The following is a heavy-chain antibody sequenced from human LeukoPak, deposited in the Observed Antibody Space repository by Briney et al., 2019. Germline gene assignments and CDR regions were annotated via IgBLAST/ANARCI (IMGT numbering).Heavy chain of an antibody. CDR1: GFTFSSYA. V-gene: IGHV3-23*01. D-gene: IGHD6-6*01. Sequence: GGSLRLSCAASGFTFSSYAMSWVRQAPGKGLEWVSAISGSGGSTYYADSVKGRFTISRDNSKNTPYLQMNSLRAEDTAVYYCAKEAGGLAARRGVYFDYWGQGTLVTVSS. CDR3: AKEAGGLAARRGVYFDY. J-gene: IGHJ4*02. CDR2: ISGSGGST.